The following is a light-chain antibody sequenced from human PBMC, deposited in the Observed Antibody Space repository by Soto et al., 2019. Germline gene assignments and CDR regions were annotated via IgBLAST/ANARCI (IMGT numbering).Light chain of an antibody. CDR2: MIS. CDR3: MQATQAYT. J-gene: IGKJ2*01. V-gene: IGKV2-24*01. Sequence: DIVLTQTPLSSPVTLGQPASISCRSSQSLVHGDGNTYLSWLQQRPGQPPRLLIYMISNRFSGVPDRFAGSGAGTDFTLRISGVEAEDVGVYYCMQATQAYTFCQGTKLEIK. CDR1: QSLVHGDGNTY.